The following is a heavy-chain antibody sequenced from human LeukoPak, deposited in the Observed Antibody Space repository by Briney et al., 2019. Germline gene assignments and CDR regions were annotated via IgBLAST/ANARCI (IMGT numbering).Heavy chain of an antibody. CDR1: GGAIKNYY. CDR3: ARLRGYCSSTSCYDAFDI. J-gene: IGHJ3*02. CDR2: IYSSGST. D-gene: IGHD2-2*01. V-gene: IGHV4-59*08. Sequence: SETLSLTCTVSGGAIKNYYWSWIRQPPGKGLEWIGYIYSSGSTNYNPSLKSRVTISVDTSKNQFSLKLRSVTAADTAVYYCARLRGYCSSTSCYDAFDIWGQGTMVTVSS.